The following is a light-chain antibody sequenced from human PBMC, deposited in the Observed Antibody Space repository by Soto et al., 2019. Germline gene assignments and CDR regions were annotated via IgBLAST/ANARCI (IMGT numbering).Light chain of an antibody. V-gene: IGKV1-27*01. CDR2: AAS. CDR1: QGISNY. CDR3: QRYNTGPPDT. J-gene: IGKJ2*01. Sequence: DIQMTQSPSSLSASVGDRVTITCRASQGISNYLAWYQQKPGKAPKLLIYAASTLLSGVPSRFSGSGSGTDFTLTISSLQPEDVATYYCQRYNTGPPDTCRQGTKLEIK.